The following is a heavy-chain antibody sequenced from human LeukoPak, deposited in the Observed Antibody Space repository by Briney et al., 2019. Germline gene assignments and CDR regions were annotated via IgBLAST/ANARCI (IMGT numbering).Heavy chain of an antibody. CDR2: INPNSGGT. D-gene: IGHD4-17*01. CDR3: ARANYGDYGGAYFDY. J-gene: IGHJ4*02. V-gene: IGHV1-2*02. Sequence: GASVKVSCRASGYTVTGYYMHWVRQAPGQRLEWMGCINPNSGGTNYAQKFQGRVTMTRDTSISTAYMELSRLRSDDTAVYYCARANYGDYGGAYFDYWGQGTLVTVSS. CDR1: GYTVTGYY.